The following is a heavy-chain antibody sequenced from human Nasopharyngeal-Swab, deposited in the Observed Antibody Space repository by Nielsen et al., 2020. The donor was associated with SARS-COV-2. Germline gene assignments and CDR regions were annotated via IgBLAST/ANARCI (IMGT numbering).Heavy chain of an antibody. Sequence: SVKVSCKASGYTFTSYGISWVRQAPGQGLEWMGWISAYNGNTNYAQKLQGRVTMTTDTSTSTAYMELRSLRSDDTAVYYCARAICSSTSCYHYYMDVWGKGTTVTVSS. J-gene: IGHJ6*03. CDR1: GYTFTSYG. V-gene: IGHV1-18*01. CDR2: ISAYNGNT. D-gene: IGHD2-2*01. CDR3: ARAICSSTSCYHYYMDV.